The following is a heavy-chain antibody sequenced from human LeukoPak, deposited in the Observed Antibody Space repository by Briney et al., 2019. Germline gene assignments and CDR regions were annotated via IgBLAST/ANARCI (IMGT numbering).Heavy chain of an antibody. CDR3: ARALLRLPDY. D-gene: IGHD2-15*01. V-gene: IGHV3-21*01. CDR1: GFTFSSYS. J-gene: IGHJ4*02. CDR2: ISSSSSYI. Sequence: GGSLRLSCAASGFTFSSYSMNWVRQAPGKGLEWVSSISSSSSYIYCADSVKGRFTISRDNAKNSLYLQMNSLRAEDTAVYYCARALLRLPDYWGQGTLVTVSS.